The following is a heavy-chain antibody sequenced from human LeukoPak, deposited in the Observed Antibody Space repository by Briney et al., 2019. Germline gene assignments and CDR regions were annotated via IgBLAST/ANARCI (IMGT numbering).Heavy chain of an antibody. CDR3: AKGDYDFWSGPLDY. CDR1: GITFSRSA. Sequence: GRSLRLACAASGITFSRSAMSWVRQAPGKWLEWVSAISGSGGSTYHADSVTGRFTISRDNSKHTLYLQMDSQTRADTAVTYCAKGDYDFWSGPLDYWGQGTLVTVSS. CDR2: ISGSGGST. J-gene: IGHJ4*02. D-gene: IGHD3-3*01. V-gene: IGHV3-23*01.